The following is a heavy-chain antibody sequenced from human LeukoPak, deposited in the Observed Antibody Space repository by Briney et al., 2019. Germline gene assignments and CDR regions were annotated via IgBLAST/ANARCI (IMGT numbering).Heavy chain of an antibody. J-gene: IGHJ3*02. CDR1: GYTFTNYY. CDR2: INPRGDYT. V-gene: IGHV1-46*01. Sequence: PSVKVSCKPFGYTFTNYYIHWGRQAPGQGLEWMGIINPRGDYTTYAQNFQGRVTMNRDTPTSTIYMELSSLRSEDTAVYYCARSGYLVVTAYDAFDIWGQGTMVTVSS. CDR3: ARSGYLVVTAYDAFDI. D-gene: IGHD2-21*02.